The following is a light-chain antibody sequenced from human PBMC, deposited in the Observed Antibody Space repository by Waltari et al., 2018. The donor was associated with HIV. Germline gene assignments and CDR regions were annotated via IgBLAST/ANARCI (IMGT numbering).Light chain of an antibody. CDR2: GAS. CDR1: QCSSNY. V-gene: IGKV1-16*01. Sequence: DIHMTQSQSSLSASIGDTITISCRAGQCSSNYLAWFQMKPGKAPKSLIYGASRLHNGVPSRFSGSGSGTDFTLTINSLQPEDFATYYCQQYKTYPRTFGHGTKVE. CDR3: QQYKTYPRT. J-gene: IGKJ1*01.